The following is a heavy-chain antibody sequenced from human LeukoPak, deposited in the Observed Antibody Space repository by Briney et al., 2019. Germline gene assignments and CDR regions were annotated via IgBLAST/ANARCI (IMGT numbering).Heavy chain of an antibody. Sequence: ASVKVSCKASGYTFTNYGITWVRHAPGQGLEWMGWISAYNGHTNYAQKFQGRVTMTTDTSTSTAYMELRSLISDDTAVYYCATQLGYYDSSGYDFDYWGQGTLVTVSS. CDR1: GYTFTNYG. D-gene: IGHD3-22*01. CDR3: ATQLGYYDSSGYDFDY. V-gene: IGHV1-18*01. J-gene: IGHJ4*02. CDR2: ISAYNGHT.